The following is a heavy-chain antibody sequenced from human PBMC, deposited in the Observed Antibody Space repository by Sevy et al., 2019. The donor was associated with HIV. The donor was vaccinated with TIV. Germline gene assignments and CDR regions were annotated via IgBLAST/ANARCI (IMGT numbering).Heavy chain of an antibody. Sequence: GGSLRLSCAASGFIFSDYTLNWVRQAPGKGLEWVSSISSSSSYIYYGDSVKGRFTNSRDNAKNSLYMQMNSLRAEDTAVYYCARGRGYCSGGSCPGYNWFDPWGQGTLVTVSS. V-gene: IGHV3-21*01. CDR2: ISSSSSYI. D-gene: IGHD2-15*01. CDR1: GFIFSDYT. CDR3: ARGRGYCSGGSCPGYNWFDP. J-gene: IGHJ5*02.